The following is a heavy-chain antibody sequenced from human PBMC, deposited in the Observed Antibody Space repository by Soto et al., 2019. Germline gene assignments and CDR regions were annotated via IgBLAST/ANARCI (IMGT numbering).Heavy chain of an antibody. V-gene: IGHV3-23*01. Sequence: GGSLRLSCAASGFTFDNFAMSWVRQAPGKGLEWVSTISASGGSTYYADSMKGRFTISRDNSKNTLYLQMSTLRAEDTAVYYCVKAYSGSYYPPRFDYWGQGALVTVSS. CDR2: ISASGGST. D-gene: IGHD1-26*01. CDR3: VKAYSGSYYPPRFDY. J-gene: IGHJ4*02. CDR1: GFTFDNFA.